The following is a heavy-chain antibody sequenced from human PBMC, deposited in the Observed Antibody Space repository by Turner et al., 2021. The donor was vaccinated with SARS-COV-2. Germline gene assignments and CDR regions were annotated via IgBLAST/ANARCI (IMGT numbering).Heavy chain of an antibody. CDR1: GGSLSGYY. Sequence: VLLHQSAAAPLKPSETPLHICAVNGGSLSGYYWTWIRQPPGKGLEWIGEVHPYETTYDSPSIKDRVSTSVDTSKNQFSLKLNSVTAANTPFYYSGRSDNPRKSGVVWGQGTLVTVSS. J-gene: IGHJ4*02. CDR3: GRSDNPRKSGVV. D-gene: IGHD3-3*01. CDR2: VHPYETT. V-gene: IGHV4-34*01.